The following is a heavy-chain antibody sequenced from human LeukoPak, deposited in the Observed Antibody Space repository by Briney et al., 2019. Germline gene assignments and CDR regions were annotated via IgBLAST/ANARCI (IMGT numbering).Heavy chain of an antibody. D-gene: IGHD2-2*01. CDR1: GYTFTGSY. J-gene: IGHJ4*02. V-gene: IGHV1-2*02. Sequence: ASVKVSCKTSGYTFTGSYLHWVRQVPGQGLEWMGWTNPSAGGTKSAQQFEGRVTMTRDTSNTTGYLELRSLRLDDTATYYCARGGAFCSITTCHEFDHWGQGTLVIVSS. CDR3: ARGGAFCSITTCHEFDH. CDR2: TNPSAGGT.